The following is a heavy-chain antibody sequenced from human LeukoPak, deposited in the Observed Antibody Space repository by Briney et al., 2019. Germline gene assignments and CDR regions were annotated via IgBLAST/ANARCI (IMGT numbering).Heavy chain of an antibody. CDR3: ARYYGGSLDY. CDR1: GGSISSYY. CDR2: INYSGST. V-gene: IGHV4-59*01. Sequence: ASETLSLTCTVSGGSISSYYWSWIRQPPGKGLEWIGCINYSGSTNYNPSLKSRVTISVDTSKNQFSLNLSSVTAADTAVYYCARYYGGSLDYWGQGTLVTVSS. D-gene: IGHD3-16*01. J-gene: IGHJ4*02.